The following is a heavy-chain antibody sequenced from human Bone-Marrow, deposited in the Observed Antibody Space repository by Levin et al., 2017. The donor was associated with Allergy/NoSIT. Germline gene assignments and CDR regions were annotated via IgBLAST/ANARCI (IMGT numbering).Heavy chain of an antibody. CDR2: TYYRSKWYN. D-gene: IGHD3-9*01. J-gene: IGHJ5*02. CDR3: ARVSDYDILTGDNGFDP. V-gene: IGHV6-1*01. Sequence: SQTLSLTCAISGDSVSSTSAAWNWIRQSPSRGLEWLGRTYYRSKWYNDYAVSVKSRITINPDTSKNQFSLQLNSVTPEDTGVYYCARVSDYDILTGDNGFDPWGQGTLVTVSS. CDR1: GDSVSSTSAA.